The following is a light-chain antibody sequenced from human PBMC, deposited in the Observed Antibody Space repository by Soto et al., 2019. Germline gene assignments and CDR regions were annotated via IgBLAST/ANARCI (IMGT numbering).Light chain of an antibody. CDR2: IAS. CDR1: QGISNS. CDR3: QQLDSYPLT. V-gene: IGKV1-9*01. J-gene: IGKJ5*01. Sequence: IQLTQSPSSLSASIGDRVTITCRASQGISNSLAWYQQKPGKAPKLLIYIASTLQNGVPPRFSGSGFGTDFTLTISSLQPEDCATYYCQQLDSYPLTFGQGTRLEIK.